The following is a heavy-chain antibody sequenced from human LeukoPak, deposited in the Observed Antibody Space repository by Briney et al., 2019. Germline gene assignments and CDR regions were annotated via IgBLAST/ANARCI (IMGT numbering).Heavy chain of an antibody. CDR3: VRDWHHRDFDS. Sequence: PGGSLRLSCAASGFTFNNCYIHWVRQAPVKGLVWVSRINGVGTATIYADSVKGRFTISRDNAKNTVYLQMNSLRAEDTAIYYCVRDWHHRDFDSWGQGTLVTVSS. CDR2: INGVGTAT. CDR1: GFTFNNCY. J-gene: IGHJ5*01. V-gene: IGHV3-74*01.